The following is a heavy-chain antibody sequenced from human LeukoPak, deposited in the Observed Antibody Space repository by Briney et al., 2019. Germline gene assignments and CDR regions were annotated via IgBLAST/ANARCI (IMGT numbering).Heavy chain of an antibody. J-gene: IGHJ5*02. CDR3: ARGPDSSYGSGSYYRNNWFDP. Sequence: SETLSLTCAVSGGSISSSNWWSWVRQPPGKGLEWIGEIYHSGSTNYNPSLKSRVTISVDKSKNQFSLKLSSVTAADTAVYYCARGPDSSYGSGSYYRNNWFDPWGQGTLVTVSS. V-gene: IGHV4-4*02. D-gene: IGHD3-10*01. CDR1: GGSISSSNW. CDR2: IYHSGST.